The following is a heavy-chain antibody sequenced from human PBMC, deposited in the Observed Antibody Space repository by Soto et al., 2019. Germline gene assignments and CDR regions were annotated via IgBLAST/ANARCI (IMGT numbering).Heavy chain of an antibody. CDR3: AREGQYDILTGYRHHFDC. CDR1: GFTVSSNY. Sequence: EVQLVESGGGLVQPGRSLRLSCAASGFTVSSNYMSWVRQAPGKGLEWVSVIYSGGGTKYADSVKGRFTISRDNSKNTQYLQMDSLRVEDTAVYYCAREGQYDILTGYRHHFDCWGQGTLVTVSS. D-gene: IGHD3-9*01. J-gene: IGHJ4*02. CDR2: IYSGGGT. V-gene: IGHV3-66*01.